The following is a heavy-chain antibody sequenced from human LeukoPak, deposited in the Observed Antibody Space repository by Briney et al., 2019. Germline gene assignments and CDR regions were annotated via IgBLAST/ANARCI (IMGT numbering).Heavy chain of an antibody. CDR3: ARGVVGATIGY. CDR1: GFTFSSYS. V-gene: IGHV3-21*01. CDR2: ISSSSSYI. Sequence: GGSLRLSCAASGFTFSSYSMNWVRQAPGKGLEWVSSISSSSSYIYYADSVKGRFTISRDNAKNSPYLQMNSLRAEDTAVYYCARGVVGATIGYWGQGTLVTVSS. D-gene: IGHD1-26*01. J-gene: IGHJ4*02.